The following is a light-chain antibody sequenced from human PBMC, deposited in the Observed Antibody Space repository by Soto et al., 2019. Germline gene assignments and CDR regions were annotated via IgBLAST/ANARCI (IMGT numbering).Light chain of an antibody. CDR3: QQGNGFPWT. CDR2: AAS. V-gene: IGKV1-12*02. CDR1: QGINSW. Sequence: DIQMTQSPSSVSASVGDRVTITCRASQGINSWFAWYQQKAGKAPNLLIYAASSLQSGVPSRFSGGGSGTDFTLTINSLQPEDSASYYCQQGNGFPWTFGQGTKVEIK. J-gene: IGKJ1*01.